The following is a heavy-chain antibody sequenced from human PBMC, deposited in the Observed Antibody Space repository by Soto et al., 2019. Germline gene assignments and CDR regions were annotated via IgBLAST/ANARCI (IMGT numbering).Heavy chain of an antibody. Sequence: ASVKVSFKASGYTFTSYGISWVRQAPGQGLEWMGWISAYNGNTNYAQKLQGRVTMTTDTSTSTAYMELRSLRSDDTAVYYCARGTPWYDYSHYYFDYWGQGTRVTVSS. CDR1: GYTFTSYG. V-gene: IGHV1-18*01. D-gene: IGHD5-12*01. CDR2: ISAYNGNT. CDR3: ARGTPWYDYSHYYFDY. J-gene: IGHJ4*02.